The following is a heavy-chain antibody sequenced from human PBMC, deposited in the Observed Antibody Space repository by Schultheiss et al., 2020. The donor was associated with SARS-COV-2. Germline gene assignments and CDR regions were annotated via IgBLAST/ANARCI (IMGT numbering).Heavy chain of an antibody. D-gene: IGHD3-22*01. CDR1: DVSVGSGGNY. CDR2: IYYSGST. Sequence: SETLSLTCSVSDVSVGSGGNYWSWIRQSPGKGLEWIGYIYYSGSTNYNPSLKSRVTISLDTSKNQFSLNLRSVTAADTAVYYCARNYYYDSSGYKNWGQGTLVTVSS. CDR3: ARNYYYDSSGYKN. V-gene: IGHV4-61*08. J-gene: IGHJ4*02.